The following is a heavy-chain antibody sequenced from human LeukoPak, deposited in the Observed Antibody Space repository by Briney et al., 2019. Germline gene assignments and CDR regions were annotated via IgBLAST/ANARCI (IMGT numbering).Heavy chain of an antibody. D-gene: IGHD6-6*01. Sequence: GGSLRLSCAASGFTFSSYGMHWVRQAPGKGLEWVAVISYDGSNKYYADSVKGRFTISRDNSKNTLYLQMNSLRAEDTAVYYCAKGYSSSSGYWGQGTLVTVSS. CDR2: ISYDGSNK. CDR1: GFTFSSYG. V-gene: IGHV3-30*18. CDR3: AKGYSSSSGY. J-gene: IGHJ4*02.